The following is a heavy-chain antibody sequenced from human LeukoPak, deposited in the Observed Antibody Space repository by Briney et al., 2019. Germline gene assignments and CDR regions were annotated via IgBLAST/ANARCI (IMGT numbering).Heavy chain of an antibody. CDR3: ARGIVVVPAAMYGQQYYYYYMDV. Sequence: GASVKVSCKASGGTFSSYAISWVRQAPGQGLEWMGGIIPIFGTANYAQKFQGRVTITADKSTSTAYMELSSLRSEDTAVYYCARGIVVVPAAMYGQQYYYYYMDVWGKGTTVTISS. CDR1: GGTFSSYA. J-gene: IGHJ6*03. V-gene: IGHV1-69*06. CDR2: IIPIFGTA. D-gene: IGHD2-2*01.